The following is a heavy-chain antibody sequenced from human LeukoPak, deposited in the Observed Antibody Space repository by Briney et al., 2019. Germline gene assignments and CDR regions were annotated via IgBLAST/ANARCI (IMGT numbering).Heavy chain of an antibody. CDR1: GGSISSYY. J-gene: IGHJ4*02. CDR2: IHYSGST. V-gene: IGHV4-59*08. CDR3: ATIGYSGSYFDY. Sequence: SETLSLTCTVSGGSISSYYWSWIRQPPGKGLEWIGYIHYSGSTNYNPSLKSRVTISVDTSKNQFSLKLSSVTAADTAVYYCATIGYSGSYFDYWGQGTLVTVSS. D-gene: IGHD1-26*01.